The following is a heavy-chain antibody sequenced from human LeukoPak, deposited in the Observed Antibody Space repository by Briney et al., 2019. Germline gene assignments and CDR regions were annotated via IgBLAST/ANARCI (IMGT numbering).Heavy chain of an antibody. Sequence: TGGSLRLSCAASGFTFSSYSMNWGRQAPGKGLEWVSSISSSSSYIYYADLMKGRFTISRDNAKNSLYLQMNSLRAEDTAVYYCARDLAAAGTGYGMDVWGQGTTVTVSS. CDR3: ARDLAAAGTGYGMDV. V-gene: IGHV3-21*01. J-gene: IGHJ6*02. CDR1: GFTFSSYS. D-gene: IGHD6-13*01. CDR2: ISSSSSYI.